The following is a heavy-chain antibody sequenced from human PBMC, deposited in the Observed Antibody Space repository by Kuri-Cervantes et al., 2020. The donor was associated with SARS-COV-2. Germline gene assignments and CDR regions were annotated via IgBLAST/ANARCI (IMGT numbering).Heavy chain of an antibody. CDR3: ARDFSGRLTGDHYYYYYMDV. V-gene: IGHV4-61*01. J-gene: IGHJ6*03. CDR1: GYSISSGYY. Sequence: GSLRLSCAVSGYSISSGYYWSWIRQPPGKGLEWIGYIYYSGSTNYNPSLKSRVTISVDTSKNQFSLKLSSVTAADTAVYYCARDFSGRLTGDHYYYYYMDVWGKGTTVTVSS. D-gene: IGHD7-27*01. CDR2: IYYSGST.